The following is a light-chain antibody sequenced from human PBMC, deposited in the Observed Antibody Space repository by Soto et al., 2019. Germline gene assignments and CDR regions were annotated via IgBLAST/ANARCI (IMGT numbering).Light chain of an antibody. CDR2: LGS. Sequence: DIVMTQSPISLPVTPGEPASISCRSSQSLLHSTGYKYLDCYLQKPGQSPQLLIYLGSNRAFGVTDRFSGSGSRTGFTLKISRVEPEDVGVYYCMQALQTPRTFGPGTKVDIK. CDR3: MQALQTPRT. J-gene: IGKJ3*01. CDR1: QSLLHSTGYKY. V-gene: IGKV2-28*01.